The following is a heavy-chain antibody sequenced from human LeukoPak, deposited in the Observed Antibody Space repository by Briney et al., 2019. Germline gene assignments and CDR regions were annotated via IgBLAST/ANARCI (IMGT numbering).Heavy chain of an antibody. CDR1: GFTFSSYS. Sequence: PGGSLRLSCAASGFTFSSYSMNWVRQAPGKGLEWVSSISSSSSYIYYADSVKGRFTISRDNSKNTLYLQMNSLRAEDTAVYYCAKGARNSSSWYYFDYWGQGTLVTVSS. CDR3: AKGARNSSSWYYFDY. D-gene: IGHD6-13*01. CDR2: ISSSSSYI. V-gene: IGHV3-21*04. J-gene: IGHJ4*02.